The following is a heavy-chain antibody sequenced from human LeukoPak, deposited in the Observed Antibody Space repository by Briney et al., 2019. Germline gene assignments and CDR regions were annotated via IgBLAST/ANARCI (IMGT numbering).Heavy chain of an antibody. Sequence: GGSLRLSCVASGFPFGNYAMHWVRQTPGKGLEWVAGIPWSNDIITYADSMRGRFTVSRDNAKNSVYLQMDSLKPEDTALYHCVRGDWLDFWGQGTLVTVSS. CDR2: IPWSNDII. V-gene: IGHV3-9*01. J-gene: IGHJ5*01. CDR1: GFPFGNYA. CDR3: VRGDWLDF. D-gene: IGHD5-24*01.